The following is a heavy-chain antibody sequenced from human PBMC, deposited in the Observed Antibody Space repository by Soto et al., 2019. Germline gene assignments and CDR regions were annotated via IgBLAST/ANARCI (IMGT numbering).Heavy chain of an antibody. CDR1: GGPISNYR. Sequence: SETLSLTCTVSGGPISNYRGNWIRQPPGRGLEWIGFFYYSGGTNYNPSLKSRVTISVDTSKNQFSLKLTSVTAADTAVYYCARYDFWTDYFAAWGKGALVTVPT. J-gene: IGHJ5*02. V-gene: IGHV4-59*08. CDR3: ARYDFWTDYFAA. CDR2: FYYSGGT. D-gene: IGHD3-3*01.